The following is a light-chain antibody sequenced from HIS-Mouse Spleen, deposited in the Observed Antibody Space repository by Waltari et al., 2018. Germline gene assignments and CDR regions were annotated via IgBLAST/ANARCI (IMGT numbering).Light chain of an antibody. CDR3: QQYNNWPRT. J-gene: IGKJ1*01. Sequence: EIVMTQSTATLSVSPGERATLSCRASQSVSSNLACYQQKPGQAPRLLIYGASTRATGIQARFSGSGSGTEFTLTISSLQSEDFAVYYCQQYNNWPRTFGQGTKVEIK. CDR1: QSVSSN. V-gene: IGKV3-15*01. CDR2: GAS.